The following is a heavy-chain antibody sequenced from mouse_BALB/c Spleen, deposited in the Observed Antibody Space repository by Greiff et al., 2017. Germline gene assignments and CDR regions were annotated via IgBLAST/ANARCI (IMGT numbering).Heavy chain of an antibody. CDR1: GFTFSDFY. V-gene: IGHV7-1*02. J-gene: IGHJ4*01. CDR3: ARDPYDYGYAMDY. CDR2: SRNKANDYTT. Sequence: DVMLVESGGGLVQPGGSLRLSCATSGFTFSDFYMEWVRQPPGKGLEWIAASRNKANDYTTEYSASVKGRFIVSRDTSQSILYLQMNALRAEDTAIYYCARDPYDYGYAMDYWGQGTSVTVSS. D-gene: IGHD2-4*01.